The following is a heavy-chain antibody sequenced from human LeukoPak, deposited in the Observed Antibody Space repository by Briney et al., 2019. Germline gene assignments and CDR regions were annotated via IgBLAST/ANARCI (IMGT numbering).Heavy chain of an antibody. CDR3: AKTPGITAAGPDY. CDR1: GFSFSSCA. D-gene: IGHD6-13*01. V-gene: IGHV3-23*01. J-gene: IGHJ4*02. Sequence: GWSLRLSCAASGFSFSSCAMNWVRQAPGKGLDWVSAISGGGGSTYYAASVEGRFTISRDNSKNTLYLQMNSLRAEDTAVYYCAKTPGITAAGPDYWGQGTLVTVSS. CDR2: ISGGGGST.